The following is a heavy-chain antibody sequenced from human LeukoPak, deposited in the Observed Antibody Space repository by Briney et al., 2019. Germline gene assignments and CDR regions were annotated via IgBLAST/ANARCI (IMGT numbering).Heavy chain of an antibody. CDR1: GGSISSYY. V-gene: IGHV4-59*01. CDR2: IYYSGST. Sequence: SETLSLTCTVSGGSISSYYWSWIRQPPGKGLEWIGYIYYSGSTNYNPSLKSRVTISVDTSKNQFSLKLSSVTAADTAVYYCGRDFEGYYYGMDVWGQGTTVTVSS. J-gene: IGHJ6*02. D-gene: IGHD3-9*01. CDR3: GRDFEGYYYGMDV.